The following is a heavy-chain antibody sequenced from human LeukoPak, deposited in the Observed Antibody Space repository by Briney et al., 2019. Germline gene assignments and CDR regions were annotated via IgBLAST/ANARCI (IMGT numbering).Heavy chain of an antibody. Sequence: EGSLRLSCAASGFTFRTYSMNWVRQAPGKGLEWVSHISSSSSSISYADSVKGRFIISRDNAQDSMYLEMNSLRVEDTAVYYCARGNWGTYYFDYWGQGILVTVSS. D-gene: IGHD7-27*01. V-gene: IGHV3-48*01. CDR1: GFTFRTYS. CDR3: ARGNWGTYYFDY. CDR2: ISSSSSSI. J-gene: IGHJ4*02.